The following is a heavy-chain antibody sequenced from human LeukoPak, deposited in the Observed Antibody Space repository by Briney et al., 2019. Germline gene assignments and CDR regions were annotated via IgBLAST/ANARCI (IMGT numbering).Heavy chain of an antibody. J-gene: IGHJ6*03. CDR2: IYHSGST. D-gene: IGHD3-10*01. CDR3: ARRFTGGSYYMDV. CDR1: GYSISSGYY. Sequence: SETLSLTCTVSGYSISSGYYWGWIRQPPGKGLEWIGSIYHSGSTYYNPSLKSRVTISVDTSKNQFSLKLSSVTAADTAVYYCARRFTGGSYYMDVWGKGTTVTVSS. V-gene: IGHV4-38-2*02.